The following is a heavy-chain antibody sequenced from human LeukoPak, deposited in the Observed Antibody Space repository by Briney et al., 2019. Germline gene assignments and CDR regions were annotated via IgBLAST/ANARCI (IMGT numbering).Heavy chain of an antibody. V-gene: IGHV4-61*01. Sequence: PSETLSLTCAVSGYLISTGYYWGWVRQTPGRGLEWIGYIYYSGSINYNPSLKSRVTISVDTSKNQFSLKLSSVTAADTAVYYCARDLGPYYYDSSGYYFDYWGQGTLVTVSS. CDR1: GYLISTGYY. CDR3: ARDLGPYYYDSSGYYFDY. CDR2: IYYSGSI. J-gene: IGHJ4*02. D-gene: IGHD3-22*01.